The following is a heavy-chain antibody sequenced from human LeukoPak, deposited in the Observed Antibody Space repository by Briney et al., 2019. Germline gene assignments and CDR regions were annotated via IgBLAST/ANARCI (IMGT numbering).Heavy chain of an antibody. D-gene: IGHD6-6*01. V-gene: IGHV3-7*01. Sequence: PGGSLRLSCAASGFTLSSYWMSWVRQAPGKGLEWVANIKQDGSEKYYVDSVKGRFTISRDNAKNSLYLQMNSLRAEDTAVYYCARDLVAARPGWFDPWGQGTLVTVSS. CDR2: IKQDGSEK. CDR1: GFTLSSYW. CDR3: ARDLVAARPGWFDP. J-gene: IGHJ5*02.